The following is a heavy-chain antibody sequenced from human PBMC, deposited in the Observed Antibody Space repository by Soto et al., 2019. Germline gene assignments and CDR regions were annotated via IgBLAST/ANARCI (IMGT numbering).Heavy chain of an antibody. CDR1: GFGFDSSA. CDR2: IGGSGGAT. D-gene: IGHD3-10*01. V-gene: IGHV3-23*01. J-gene: IGHJ4*02. CDR3: AKALWFGESSHYFDY. Sequence: GGSLRLSCVGSGFGFDSSAMSWVRQAPGKGLEWVSGIGGSGGATVYADSVKGRFTISRDNSRNTLYLQMNFLRGGDTAVYYCAKALWFGESSHYFDYWGQGTLVTVSS.